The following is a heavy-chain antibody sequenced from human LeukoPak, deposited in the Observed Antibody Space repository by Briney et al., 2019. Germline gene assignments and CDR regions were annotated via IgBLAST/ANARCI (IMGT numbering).Heavy chain of an antibody. V-gene: IGHV1-24*01. CDR3: ATDLIWSAQLSGSTTGGFDY. J-gene: IGHJ4*02. Sequence: GASVKVSCKVSGYTLTELSMHWVRQAPGKGLEWMGGFDPEDGETIYAQKFQGRVTMTEDTSTDTAYMELSSLRSEDTAVYCCATDLIWSAQLSGSTTGGFDYWGQGTLVTVSS. CDR2: FDPEDGET. D-gene: IGHD1-26*01. CDR1: GYTLTELS.